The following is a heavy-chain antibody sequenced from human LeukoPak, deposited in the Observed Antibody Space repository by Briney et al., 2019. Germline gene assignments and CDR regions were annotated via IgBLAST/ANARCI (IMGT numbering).Heavy chain of an antibody. D-gene: IGHD3-10*01. CDR2: IFYSGST. CDR1: GGSISSYY. Sequence: SETLSLTCTVPGGSISSYYWSWIRQPPGKGLEWIGYIFYSGSTNYNPSLKSRVTISVDTSKQQFSLKLSSVTAADTAVYYCARGAGSGSSGFDIWGQGTMVTVSS. CDR3: ARGAGSGSSGFDI. J-gene: IGHJ3*02. V-gene: IGHV4-59*01.